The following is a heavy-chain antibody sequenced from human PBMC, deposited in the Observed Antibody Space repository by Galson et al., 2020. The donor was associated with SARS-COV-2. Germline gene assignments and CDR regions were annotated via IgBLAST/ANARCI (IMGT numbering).Heavy chain of an antibody. Sequence: SETLSLTCTVSVGSISSGSYYWSWIRQPAGKGLEWIWRIYTSGSTNYNPSLKSRVTISVDTSKNQFSLKLSSVTAADTAVYYCARESTMIPNWFDPWGQGTLVTVSS. CDR3: ARESTMIPNWFDP. J-gene: IGHJ5*02. CDR2: IYTSGST. CDR1: VGSISSGSYY. V-gene: IGHV4-61*02. D-gene: IGHD3-22*01.